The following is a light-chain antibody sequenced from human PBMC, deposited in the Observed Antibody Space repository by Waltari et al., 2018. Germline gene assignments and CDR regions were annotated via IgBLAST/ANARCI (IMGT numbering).Light chain of an antibody. J-gene: IGLJ2*01. Sequence: SYVLTQPPSVSVAPGQTARITCGGNNIERKTVHWYQQRPGQAPVGVVYDDSDRPSRIPGRFSGSNSGNTATLTISRVEVGDEAYYYCHVWDSSSDHLVIFGGGTRLTVL. CDR3: HVWDSSSDHLVI. CDR1: NIERKT. V-gene: IGLV3-21*02. CDR2: DDS.